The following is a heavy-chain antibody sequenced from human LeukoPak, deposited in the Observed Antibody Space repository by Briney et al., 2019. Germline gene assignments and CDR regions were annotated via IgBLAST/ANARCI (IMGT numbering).Heavy chain of an antibody. CDR2: ISWNSGTI. Sequence: GGSLRLSCGASGFTFDDYAMHWVRQAPGRGLEWVSGISWNSGTIVYADSVKGRFTISRDNAKNSLYLQMSSLKTEDTALYYCAKDIGRGLRYFDWLMDVWGQGTTVTVSS. CDR1: GFTFDDYA. J-gene: IGHJ6*02. CDR3: AKDIGRGLRYFDWLMDV. D-gene: IGHD3-9*01. V-gene: IGHV3-9*01.